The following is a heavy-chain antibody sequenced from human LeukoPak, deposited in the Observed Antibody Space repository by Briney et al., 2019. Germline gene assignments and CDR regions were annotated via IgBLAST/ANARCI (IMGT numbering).Heavy chain of an antibody. Sequence: PSETLSLTCAVSGGSISSGGYSWSWIRQPPGKGLEWIGYIYYSGSTYYNPSLKSRVTISVDTSKNQFSLKLSSVTAADTAVYYCARDARSSGWYKYNWFDPWGQGTLVTVSS. CDR2: IYYSGST. V-gene: IGHV4-30-4*07. CDR1: GGSISSGGYS. J-gene: IGHJ5*02. D-gene: IGHD6-19*01. CDR3: ARDARSSGWYKYNWFDP.